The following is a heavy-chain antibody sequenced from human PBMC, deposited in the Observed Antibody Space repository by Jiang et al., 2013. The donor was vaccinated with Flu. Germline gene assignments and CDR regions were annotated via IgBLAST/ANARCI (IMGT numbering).Heavy chain of an antibody. D-gene: IGHD3-22*01. Sequence: SGAEVKKPGSSVKVSCKASGGTFTSYTFTWVRQAPGQGLELVGRLTPIIDIPSYEQEFQGRVTITADKSTTTAYMELSSLRSEDTAVYYCAREEGYESSGYCFQHWGQGTLVTVSS. V-gene: IGHV1-69*04. CDR1: GGTFTSYT. J-gene: IGHJ1*01. CDR3: AREEGYESSGYCFQH. CDR2: LTPIIDIP.